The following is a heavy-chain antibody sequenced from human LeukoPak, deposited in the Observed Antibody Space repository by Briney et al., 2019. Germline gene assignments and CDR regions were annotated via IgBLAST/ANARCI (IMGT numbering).Heavy chain of an antibody. V-gene: IGHV4-34*01. J-gene: IGHJ4*02. CDR2: INHSGST. D-gene: IGHD6-13*01. CDR1: SGSISSYY. CDR3: ASSAAEYLYYFDY. Sequence: PSETLSLTCTVSSGSISSYYWSWIRQPPGKGLEWIGEINHSGSTNYNPSLKSRVTISVDTSKNQFSLKLNSVTAADTAVYYCASSAAEYLYYFDYWGQGTLVTVSS.